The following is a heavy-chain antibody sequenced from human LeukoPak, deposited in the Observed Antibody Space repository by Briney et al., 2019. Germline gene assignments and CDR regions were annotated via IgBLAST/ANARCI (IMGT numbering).Heavy chain of an antibody. CDR1: GFTFSDAW. Sequence: GGSLRLSCAASGFTFSDAWMSWVRQGPGKGLEWVGRLKSKSGGGTTDYAAPVKDRFTISRDDSKNTLYLQMNSLKTEDTAVYYCTRESSWSGFGFDYWGQGTLVTVSS. D-gene: IGHD3-3*01. V-gene: IGHV3-15*01. CDR2: LKSKSGGGTT. J-gene: IGHJ4*02. CDR3: TRESSWSGFGFDY.